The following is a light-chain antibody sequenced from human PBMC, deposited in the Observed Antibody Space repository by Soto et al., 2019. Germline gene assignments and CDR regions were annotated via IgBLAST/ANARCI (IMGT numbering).Light chain of an antibody. J-gene: IGKJ1*01. CDR1: QAISNY. V-gene: IGKV1-27*01. CDR3: QKYNSAPWT. Sequence: DIRMTQSPSSLSASVGDRVTITCRASQAISNYVAWYQQKPGKAPRLLIYAASTLQSGVPSRFSGSGSGTFFTLTIISLQPEDVATYYCQKYNSAPWTFGQGTKVVIK. CDR2: AAS.